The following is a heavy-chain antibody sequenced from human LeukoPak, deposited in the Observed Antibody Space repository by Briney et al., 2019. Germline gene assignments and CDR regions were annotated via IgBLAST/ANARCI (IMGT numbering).Heavy chain of an antibody. CDR3: ATSSKPPVLRFLEWLMARGAFDI. CDR2: FDPEDGGT. CDR1: GYILTELS. J-gene: IGHJ3*02. V-gene: IGHV1-24*01. D-gene: IGHD3-3*01. Sequence: ASVKVSCKVSGYILTELSMHWVRQAPGKGLEWMGGFDPEDGGTIYAQKFQGRVTMTEDTSTDTAYMELSSLRSEDTAVYYCATSSKPPVLRFLEWLMARGAFDIWGQGTMVTVSS.